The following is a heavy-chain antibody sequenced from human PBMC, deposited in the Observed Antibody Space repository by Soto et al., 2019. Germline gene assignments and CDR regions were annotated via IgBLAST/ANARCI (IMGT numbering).Heavy chain of an antibody. CDR1: GFTFSSYD. Sequence: EVQLVESGGGLVKPGGSLRLSCAASGFTFSSYDMNWVRQAPGKGLEWVSSISSSSSYIYYADSVKGRFTISRDNAKNSLYLQMNSLRAEDTAVYYWARESNWGWRGDDYWGQGTLVTVSS. V-gene: IGHV3-21*01. D-gene: IGHD7-27*01. J-gene: IGHJ4*02. CDR2: ISSSSSYI. CDR3: ARESNWGWRGDDY.